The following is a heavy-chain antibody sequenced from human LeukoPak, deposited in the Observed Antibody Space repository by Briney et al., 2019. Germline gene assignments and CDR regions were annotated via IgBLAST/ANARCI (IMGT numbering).Heavy chain of an antibody. CDR3: ARDRDYWFDY. D-gene: IGHD3/OR15-3a*01. CDR1: GFTFSNYN. J-gene: IGHJ4*02. CDR2: ISSDGKRT. V-gene: IGHV3-74*01. Sequence: GGSLRLSCAASGFTFSNYNMNWVRQAPGKGLVWVSHISSDGKRTTYADSVKGRFTISRDNAKNTLYLQMNSLRAEDTAVYYCARDRDYWFDYWGQGALVTVSS.